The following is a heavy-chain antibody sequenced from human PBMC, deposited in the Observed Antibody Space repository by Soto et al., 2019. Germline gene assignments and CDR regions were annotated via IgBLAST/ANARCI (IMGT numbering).Heavy chain of an antibody. J-gene: IGHJ6*02. D-gene: IGHD3-22*01. CDR2: ISYDGSNK. V-gene: IGHV3-30*03. Sequence: GGSLRLSCAASGFTFSSYGMHWVRQAPGKGLEWVAVISYDGSNKYYADSVKGRFTISRDNSKNTLYLQMNSLRAEDTAVYYCAMDSSGYYGTYYYGMDVWGQGTTVTVSS. CDR3: AMDSSGYYGTYYYGMDV. CDR1: GFTFSSYG.